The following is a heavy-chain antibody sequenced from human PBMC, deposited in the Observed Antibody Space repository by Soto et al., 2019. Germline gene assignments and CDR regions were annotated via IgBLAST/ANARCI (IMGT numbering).Heavy chain of an antibody. D-gene: IGHD6-13*01. CDR3: ARGRSGAAAGRYFDY. V-gene: IGHV4-34*01. Sequence: SETLSLTCAVYGGSFSGYYWSWIRQHPGKGLEWIGEINHSGSTNYNPSLKSRVTISVDTSKNQFSLKLSSVTAAGTAVYYCARGRSGAAAGRYFDYWGQGTLVTVSS. J-gene: IGHJ4*02. CDR1: GGSFSGYY. CDR2: INHSGST.